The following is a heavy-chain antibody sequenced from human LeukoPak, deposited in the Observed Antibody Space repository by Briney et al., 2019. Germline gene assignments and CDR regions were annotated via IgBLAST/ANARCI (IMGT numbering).Heavy chain of an antibody. Sequence: SETLSLTCTVSGDSISSNYWSWLRQPAGKELEWIGRIGTSGHTNYNPSLRSRVTMSVDTSKNQFSLKLTSVTVADTAVYHCARLLWPAVKGAFDYWGQGNLVTVSS. CDR1: GDSISSNY. V-gene: IGHV4-4*07. D-gene: IGHD3-10*01. J-gene: IGHJ4*02. CDR3: ARLLWPAVKGAFDY. CDR2: IGTSGHT.